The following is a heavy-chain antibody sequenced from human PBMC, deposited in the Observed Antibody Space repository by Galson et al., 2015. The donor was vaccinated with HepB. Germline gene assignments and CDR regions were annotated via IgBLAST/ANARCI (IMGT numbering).Heavy chain of an antibody. CDR1: GFTFDDYT. CDR3: AKDMDFGGYTGIFDY. Sequence: SLRLSCAASGFTFDDYTMHWVRQAPGKGLEWVSLISWDGGSTYYADSVKGRFTISRDNGKNSLYLQMNSLRTEDTALYYCAKDMDFGGYTGIFDYWGQGTLVTVSS. CDR2: ISWDGGST. D-gene: IGHD3-16*01. V-gene: IGHV3-43*01. J-gene: IGHJ4*02.